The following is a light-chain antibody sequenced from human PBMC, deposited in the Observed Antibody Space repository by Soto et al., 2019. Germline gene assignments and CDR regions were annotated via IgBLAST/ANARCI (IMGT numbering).Light chain of an antibody. CDR1: SSDDGSYNL. Sequence: QSVLTQPASVSGSPGQSITISCTGTSSDDGSYNLVSWYQQHPGEAPKLMIYEVTQRPSGVPNRFSGSKSGNTASLTISGLQPEDEGDYFCCSYAGITTHVIFGGGTKLTVL. J-gene: IGLJ2*01. V-gene: IGLV2-23*02. CDR3: CSYAGITTHVI. CDR2: EVT.